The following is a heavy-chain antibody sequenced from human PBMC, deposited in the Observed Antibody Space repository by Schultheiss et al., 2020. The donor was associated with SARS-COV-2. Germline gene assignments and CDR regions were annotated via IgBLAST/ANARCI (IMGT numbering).Heavy chain of an antibody. CDR2: IKQDGSEK. Sequence: GESLKISCAASGFTFSSYSMNWVRQAPGKGLEWVANIKQDGSEKYYVDSVKGRFTISRDNAKNSLYLQMNSLRAEDTAVYYCSGYYDFWSGSDAFDIWGQGTMVTVSS. CDR3: SGYYDFWSGSDAFDI. D-gene: IGHD3-3*01. V-gene: IGHV3-7*01. CDR1: GFTFSSYS. J-gene: IGHJ3*02.